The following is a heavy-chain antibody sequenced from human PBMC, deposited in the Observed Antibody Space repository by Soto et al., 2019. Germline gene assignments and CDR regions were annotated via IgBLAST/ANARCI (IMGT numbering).Heavy chain of an antibody. V-gene: IGHV3-21*01. Sequence: GSLRLSCAASGFTFSNSIINWVRQAPGQGLEWVSSISGSSDFLYYADSVKGRFTISRDTATNSLYLQMNSLRAEDTAVYYCATSTWYAFDIWGQGTMVTVSS. CDR2: ISGSSDFL. D-gene: IGHD6-13*01. J-gene: IGHJ3*02. CDR1: GFTFSNSI. CDR3: ATSTWYAFDI.